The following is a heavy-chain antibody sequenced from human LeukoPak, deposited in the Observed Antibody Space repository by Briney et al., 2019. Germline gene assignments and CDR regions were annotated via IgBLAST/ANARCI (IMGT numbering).Heavy chain of an antibody. CDR3: ARTNGSGSYYSELDY. Sequence: GASVKVSCKASGYTFTSYYMHWVRQTPGQGLEWMGIINPSGGSTSYAQKVQGRGTMTRDTSTSTVYMELSSLRSEDTAVYYCARTNGSGSYYSELDYWGQGTLVTVSS. J-gene: IGHJ4*02. D-gene: IGHD3-10*01. CDR1: GYTFTSYY. CDR2: INPSGGST. V-gene: IGHV1-46*01.